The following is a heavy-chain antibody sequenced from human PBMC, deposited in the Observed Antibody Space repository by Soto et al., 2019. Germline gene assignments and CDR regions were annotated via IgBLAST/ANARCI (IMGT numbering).Heavy chain of an antibody. CDR2: FDPEDGET. D-gene: IGHD3-10*01. J-gene: IGHJ4*02. CDR1: GYTLTELS. V-gene: IGHV1-24*01. Sequence: AASVKVSCKVSGYTLTELSMHWVRQAPGKGLEWMGGFDPEDGETIYAQKFQGRVTMTEDTSTDTAYMELSSLRSEDTAVYYCATYGSGSYLVSNYFDYWGQGTLVTVSS. CDR3: ATYGSGSYLVSNYFDY.